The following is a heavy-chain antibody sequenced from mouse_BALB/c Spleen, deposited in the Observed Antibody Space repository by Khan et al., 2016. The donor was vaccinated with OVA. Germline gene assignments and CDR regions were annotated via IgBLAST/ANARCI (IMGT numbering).Heavy chain of an antibody. V-gene: IGHV5-9*02. CDR2: IRGTGIYN. J-gene: IGHJ3*01. CDR3: ARPSYYGNPWFTY. Sequence: EVQLVESGGGLVKPGGSLKLSCAPSGFAFSSYDMSWVRQTPEKRLGWVATIRGTGIYNYYPDSVKGRFTISRDNARNTLYLQMGSLRSKDTSLYYCARPSYYGNPWFTYWGQGTLFTVSA. D-gene: IGHD2-10*01. CDR1: GFAFSSYD.